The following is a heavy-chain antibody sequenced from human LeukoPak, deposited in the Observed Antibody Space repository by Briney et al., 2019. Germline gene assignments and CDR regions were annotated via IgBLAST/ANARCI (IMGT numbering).Heavy chain of an antibody. CDR1: GDSISRNSHY. J-gene: IGHJ4*02. CDR2: LNPSGKI. V-gene: IGHV4-61*02. D-gene: IGHD4-17*01. Sequence: PSETLSLTCSVSGDSISRNSHYWCWIRQSAGKGLEWIGRLNPSGKIVYNPSLRSRLTMSLDPSENKLSLKLSSVTAADTALYYCARGRPSGDYFDFWGQGALVTVSS. CDR3: ARGRPSGDYFDF.